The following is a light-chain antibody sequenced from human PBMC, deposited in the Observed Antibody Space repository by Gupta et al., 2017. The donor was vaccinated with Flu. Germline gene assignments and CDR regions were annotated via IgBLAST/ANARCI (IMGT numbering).Light chain of an antibody. V-gene: IGKV1-39*01. CDR1: QSIGRY. J-gene: IGKJ2*01. CDR3: QQTYSTLYT. CDR2: AAS. Sequence: DIQMTQSPSSLSASVGDRVTITCRASQSIGRYLNWYEQKPGKAPNLLIYAASSLQSGVPSRFSGSGSGTDFTLTINSLQLGDFATYYCQQTYSTLYTFGQGTKLEIK.